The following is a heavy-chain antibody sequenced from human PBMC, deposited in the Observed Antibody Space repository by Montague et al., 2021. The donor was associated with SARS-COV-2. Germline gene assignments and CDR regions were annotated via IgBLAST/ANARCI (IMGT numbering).Heavy chain of an antibody. D-gene: IGHD2-15*01. CDR3: ASRNNSGGCFDS. CDR2: VYDSGTT. V-gene: IGHV4-39*01. CDR1: GGSICNSYFY. J-gene: IGHJ4*02. Sequence: SETLSLTCAVSGGSICNSYFYWSWIRQPPGKGLEWIGYVYDSGTTYYNPALKSRLTISVDTSKNQFSLKLISVTAAATAVYYCASRNNSGGCFDSWGQGTLVTVSS.